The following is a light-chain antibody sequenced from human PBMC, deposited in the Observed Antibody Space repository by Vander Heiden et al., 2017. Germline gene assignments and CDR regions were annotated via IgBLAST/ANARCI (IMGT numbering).Light chain of an antibody. CDR1: SSNIGNNY. V-gene: IGLV1-51*01. CDR3: STWDTSLSSVV. CDR2: DNN. J-gene: IGLJ3*02. Sequence: QSVLTQPPSVSASPGQKVTISCSGSSSNIGNNYVSWYQQFQGTTPNLLIYDNNKRPSGIPDRFSGSKSGTSATLGITGLQTGDEADYYCSTWDTSLSSVVFGGGTKVTVL.